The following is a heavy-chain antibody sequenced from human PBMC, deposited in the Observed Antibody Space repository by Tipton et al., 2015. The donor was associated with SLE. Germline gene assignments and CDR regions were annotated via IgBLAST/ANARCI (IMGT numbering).Heavy chain of an antibody. CDR1: GITFRSYM. Sequence: SLRLSCTASGITFRSYMMHWVRQAPGKGPVWVARINTDGSSTSYADSVKGRFTISRDNAKNTLYLQMNGLGVEDTAVYYCASITLMVTGEYWGQGTLVTVSS. V-gene: IGHV3-74*01. J-gene: IGHJ4*02. CDR3: ASITLMVTGEY. CDR2: INTDGSST. D-gene: IGHD3-22*01.